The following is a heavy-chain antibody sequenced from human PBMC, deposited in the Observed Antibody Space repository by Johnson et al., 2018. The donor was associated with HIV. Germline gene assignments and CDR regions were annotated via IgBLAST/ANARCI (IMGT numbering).Heavy chain of an antibody. J-gene: IGHJ3*02. Sequence: VKLVESGGGLVQPGGSLRLSCAVSGFTFSDYWMSWVRQAPGKGLEWVANIKQDGREKYYVDSVKGRFTISRDNAKNSLYLQMNSLRADDTAVYYCARDSTLDMVTAFDIWGQGTMVTVSS. D-gene: IGHD3-10*01. CDR2: IKQDGREK. V-gene: IGHV3-7*01. CDR1: GFTFSDYW. CDR3: ARDSTLDMVTAFDI.